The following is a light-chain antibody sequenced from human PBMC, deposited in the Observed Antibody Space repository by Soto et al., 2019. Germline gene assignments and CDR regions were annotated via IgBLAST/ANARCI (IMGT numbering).Light chain of an antibody. CDR1: QSVSSY. J-gene: IGKJ1*01. CDR2: GAF. Sequence: EIEMTQSPATLSLAPGERATLSCRASQSVSSYLAWYQQKPGQAPRLLIYGAFTRATGIPARFSGTGSGAEFTLTISSLQSEDFALYYCQQYNDWPLTFGQGTKVDIK. V-gene: IGKV3-15*01. CDR3: QQYNDWPLT.